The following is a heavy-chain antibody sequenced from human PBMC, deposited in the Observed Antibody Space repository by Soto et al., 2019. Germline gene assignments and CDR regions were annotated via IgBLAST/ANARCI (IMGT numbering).Heavy chain of an antibody. Sequence: TLETLSLTCAVSGGSISSGGYSWSWIRQPPGKGLEWIGYIYHSGSTYYNPSLKSRVTISVDRSKNQFSLKLSSVTAADTAVYYCARVPDRWGQGTLVTVSS. CDR1: GGSISSGGYS. CDR3: ARVPDR. J-gene: IGHJ5*02. D-gene: IGHD2-2*01. CDR2: IYHSGST. V-gene: IGHV4-30-2*01.